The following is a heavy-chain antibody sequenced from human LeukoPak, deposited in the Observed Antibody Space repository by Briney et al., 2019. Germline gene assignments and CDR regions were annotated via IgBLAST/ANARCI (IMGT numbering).Heavy chain of an antibody. D-gene: IGHD3-3*01. CDR3: ARVKGVVINWGFDP. CDR2: INHSGST. CDR1: GGSFSGYY. V-gene: IGHV4-34*01. J-gene: IGHJ5*02. Sequence: SETLSLTCAVYGGSFSGYYWSWIRQPPGKGLEWIGEINHSGSTNYNPSLKSRVTISVDTSKNQFSLKLSSVTAADTAVYYCARVKGVVINWGFDPWGQGTLVTVSS.